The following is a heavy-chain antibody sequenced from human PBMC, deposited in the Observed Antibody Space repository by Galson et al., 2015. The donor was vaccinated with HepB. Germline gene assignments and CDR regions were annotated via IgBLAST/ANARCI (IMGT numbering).Heavy chain of an antibody. J-gene: IGHJ4*02. CDR2: IGSNSSHK. Sequence: SLRLSCAASGFTFNTYSMNWVRQAPGKGLEWVSSIGSNSSHKYYADSVRGRFTISRDNAKNSLFLQMNSLRAEDTAVYFCARGGGYSYGWEFDSWGQGTLVTVSS. CDR1: GFTFNTYS. CDR3: ARGGGYSYGWEFDS. D-gene: IGHD5-18*01. V-gene: IGHV3-21*01.